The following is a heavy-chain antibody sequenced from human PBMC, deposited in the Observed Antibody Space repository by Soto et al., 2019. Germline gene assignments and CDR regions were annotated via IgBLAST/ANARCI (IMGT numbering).Heavy chain of an antibody. Sequence: ASVKVSCEASGYTFTGYYIHWVRQARGQGLEWMGWINPNSGGTNYAQKFQGWVTMTRDTSISTAYMELSRLRSDDTAVYYCARGYCSSTSCYENYYYYYGMHVWGQGTTVTVSS. CDR3: ARGYCSSTSCYENYYYYYGMHV. V-gene: IGHV1-2*04. J-gene: IGHJ6*02. CDR2: INPNSGGT. CDR1: GYTFTGYY. D-gene: IGHD2-2*01.